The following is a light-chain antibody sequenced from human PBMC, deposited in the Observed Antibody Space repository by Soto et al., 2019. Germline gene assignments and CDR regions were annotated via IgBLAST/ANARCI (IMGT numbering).Light chain of an antibody. CDR2: RAS. CDR3: QHYNSYPPWT. V-gene: IGKV1-5*03. Sequence: DIQMTQSPSTLSASVGDRVTITCRASQSINSWLAWYQQEPGKATKLLIYRASTLQSGVPSRFSGSGSGTEFTLTISSLQPDDFATYYCQHYNSYPPWTFGQGTKVEIK. J-gene: IGKJ1*01. CDR1: QSINSW.